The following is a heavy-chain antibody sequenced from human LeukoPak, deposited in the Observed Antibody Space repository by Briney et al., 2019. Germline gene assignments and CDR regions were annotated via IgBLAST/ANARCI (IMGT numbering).Heavy chain of an antibody. CDR1: GYTFTSYG. D-gene: IGHD3-10*01. J-gene: IGHJ4*02. V-gene: IGHV1-2*02. CDR2: INPNSGGT. CDR3: ARDRITMVRGVMGY. Sequence: GASVKVSCKASGYTFTSYGISWVRQAPGQGLEWMGWINPNSGGTNYAQKFQGRVTMTRDTSISTAYMELSRLRSDDTAVYYCARDRITMVRGVMGYWGQGTLVTVSS.